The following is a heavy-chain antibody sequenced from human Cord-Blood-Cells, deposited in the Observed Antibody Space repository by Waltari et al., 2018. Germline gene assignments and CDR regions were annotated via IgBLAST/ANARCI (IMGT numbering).Heavy chain of an antibody. V-gene: IGHV3-23*01. CDR3: AKGLYYDFWSGYYYYYYMDV. J-gene: IGHJ6*03. CDR2: ISGSGGST. Sequence: EVQLLESGGGLVQPGGSLRLSCAASGFTFSSYAMSWVRQAPGKGLEWVSAISGSGGSTYYADSVKGRFTSSRDNSKNTLYLQMNSLRAEDTAVYYCAKGLYYDFWSGYYYYYYMDVWGKGTTVTVSS. CDR1: GFTFSSYA. D-gene: IGHD3-3*01.